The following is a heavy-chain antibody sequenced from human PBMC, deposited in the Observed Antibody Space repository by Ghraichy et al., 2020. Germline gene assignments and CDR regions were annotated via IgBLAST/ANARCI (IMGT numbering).Heavy chain of an antibody. J-gene: IGHJ3*02. D-gene: IGHD6-6*01. CDR3: ARKYQQAAFDI. CDR1: GDTFSSYA. CDR2: IIPIFGTA. V-gene: IGHV1-69*13. Sequence: SVKVSCKASGDTFSSYAIRWVRQAPGQGLEWMGGIIPIFGTAKYAQKFQGRVTITADESTSTAYMELSSLRSEDTAVYYCARKYQQAAFDIWGQGTMVTVSS.